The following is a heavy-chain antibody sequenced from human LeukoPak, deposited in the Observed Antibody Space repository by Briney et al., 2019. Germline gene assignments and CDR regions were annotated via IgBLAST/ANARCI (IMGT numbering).Heavy chain of an antibody. CDR3: AKGRALEVVAAFNY. Sequence: GSLRLSCAASGFTFSSYAMGWVRQAPGKGLEWVSAISGSGANTYYADSVKGRFTISRDNPKNTLSLQMNTLRTDDTAVYYCAKGRALEVVAAFNYWGQGTVVTVSS. J-gene: IGHJ4*02. CDR2: ISGSGANT. D-gene: IGHD2-15*01. V-gene: IGHV3-23*01. CDR1: GFTFSSYA.